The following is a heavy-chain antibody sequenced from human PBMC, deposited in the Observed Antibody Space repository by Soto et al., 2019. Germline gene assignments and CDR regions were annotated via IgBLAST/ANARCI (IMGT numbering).Heavy chain of an antibody. CDR1: GYTFTSYY. V-gene: IGHV1-46*01. CDR3: AGERHTCNVVVPAAMCWFDP. D-gene: IGHD2-2*01. Sequence: ASVKVSCKASGYTFTSYYMHWVRQAPGQGLEWMGIINPSGGSTSYAQKFQGRVTMTRDTSTSTVYMELSSLRSEDTAVYYCAGERHTCNVVVPAAMCWFDPWGQGTLVTVSS. CDR2: INPSGGST. J-gene: IGHJ5*02.